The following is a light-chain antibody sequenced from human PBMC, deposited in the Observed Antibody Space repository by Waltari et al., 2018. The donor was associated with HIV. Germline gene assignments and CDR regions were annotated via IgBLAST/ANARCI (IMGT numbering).Light chain of an antibody. J-gene: IGLJ2*01. Sequence: ALTPPPSASGSPGQSVPISCTGTNRDVGGYHYVPWYQQHPGKAPKLMIYEVSKRPSGVPDRFSGSKSGNTASLTVSGLQAEDEADYYCSSYAGSNNFVVFGGGTKLTVL. CDR1: NRDVGGYHY. CDR2: EVS. CDR3: SSYAGSNNFVV. V-gene: IGLV2-8*01.